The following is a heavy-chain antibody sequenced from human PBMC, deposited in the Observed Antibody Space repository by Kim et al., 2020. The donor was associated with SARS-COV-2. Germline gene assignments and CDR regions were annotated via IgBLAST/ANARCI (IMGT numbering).Heavy chain of an antibody. V-gene: IGHV5-51*01. J-gene: IGHJ6*03. CDR2: IYPGDSDT. CDR3: ARHRGYYYYYMDV. CDR1: GYSFTSYW. D-gene: IGHD3-10*01. Sequence: GESLKISCKGSGYSFTSYWIGWVRQMPGKGLEWMGIIYPGDSDTRYSPSLQGQVTIPADKSISTAYPQWSSLKASDTAMYYCARHRGYYYYYMDVWGKGTTVTVSS.